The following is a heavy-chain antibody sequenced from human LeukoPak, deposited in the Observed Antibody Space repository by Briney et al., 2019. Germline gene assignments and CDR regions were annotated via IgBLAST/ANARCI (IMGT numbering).Heavy chain of an antibody. CDR1: GGSFSGYY. CDR2: INHSGST. V-gene: IGHV4-34*01. D-gene: IGHD3-22*01. CDR3: ARRGGTYYYDSSGSNWFDP. Sequence: SETLSLTCAVSGGSFSGYYWSWIRQPPGKGLELIGEINHSGSTNYNPSLKSRVTISVDTSKNQFSLKLSSVTAADTAVYYCARRGGTYYYDSSGSNWFDPWGQGTLVTVSS. J-gene: IGHJ5*02.